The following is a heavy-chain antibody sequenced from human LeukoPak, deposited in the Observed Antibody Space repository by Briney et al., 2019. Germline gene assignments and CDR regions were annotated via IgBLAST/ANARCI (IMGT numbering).Heavy chain of an antibody. CDR1: GFTVSRNY. CDR2: IYSGRST. CDR3: ARDLGGGATGTTD. D-gene: IGHD1-7*01. J-gene: IGHJ4*02. V-gene: IGHV3-66*01. Sequence: GGSLRLSCAASGFTVSRNYMRWVGQAPGKGLEWVSVIYSGRSTYYADSVNGRSTISRDNSNNTLYLQMNSLRAEDTAVYYCARDLGGGATGTTDWGQGTLVTVSS.